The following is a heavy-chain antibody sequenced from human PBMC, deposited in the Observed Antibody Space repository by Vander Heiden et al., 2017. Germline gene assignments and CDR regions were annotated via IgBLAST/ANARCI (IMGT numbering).Heavy chain of an antibody. D-gene: IGHD3-16*01. CDR1: GGPISSGAYH. Sequence: QVQLQESGPGLLQPSQPLSPTCPVPGGPISSGAYHCNWIRQRQGKGLEWIGYIHYSGGTDYNPSLKSRVDISVGTSKNQFSLKLSSVTAADTAVYYCAANGDYWGQGTLVTVSS. CDR3: AANGDY. J-gene: IGHJ4*02. CDR2: IHYSGGT. V-gene: IGHV4-31*03.